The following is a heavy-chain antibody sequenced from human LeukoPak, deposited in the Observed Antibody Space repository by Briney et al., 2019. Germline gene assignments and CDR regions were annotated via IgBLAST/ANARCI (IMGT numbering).Heavy chain of an antibody. D-gene: IGHD6-19*01. CDR2: IIPIFGTA. J-gene: IGHJ4*01. Sequence: ASVKVSCKASGYTFTSYGISWVRQAPGQGLEWMGGIIPIFGTANYAQKFQGRVTITADESTSTAYMELSSLRSEDTAVYYCARFSGWHLAYLDYWGQGTLVTVSS. CDR3: ARFSGWHLAYLDY. CDR1: GYTFTSYG. V-gene: IGHV1-69*13.